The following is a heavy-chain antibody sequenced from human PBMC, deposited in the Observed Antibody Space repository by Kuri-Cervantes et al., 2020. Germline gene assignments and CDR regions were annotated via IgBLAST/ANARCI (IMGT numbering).Heavy chain of an antibody. Sequence: GSLRLSCTVSGGSVSSGSYYWSWIRQPPGKGLEWIGYIYYSGSTNYNPSLKSRVTISVDTSKNQFSLKLSSMTAADTAVYYCARAPWLGATTPPDYWGQGTLVTVSS. CDR2: IYYSGST. D-gene: IGHD1-26*01. CDR1: GGSVSSGSYY. V-gene: IGHV4-61*01. J-gene: IGHJ4*02. CDR3: ARAPWLGATTPPDY.